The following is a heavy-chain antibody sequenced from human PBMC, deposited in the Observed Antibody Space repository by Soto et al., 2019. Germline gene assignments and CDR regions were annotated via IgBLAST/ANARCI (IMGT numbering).Heavy chain of an antibody. V-gene: IGHV4-59*01. CDR3: AAPPRY. D-gene: IGHD6-6*01. J-gene: IGHJ4*02. CDR1: SDSITRYS. CDR2: IYDSGST. Sequence: PXXTLSLTCTVSSDSITRYSWSCIRQPPGKGLEWIGYIYDSGSTNYTPSLKSRVTISVDTSKNQFYLKLTSVTAADTAVYYCAAPPRYWGQGTLVTVSS.